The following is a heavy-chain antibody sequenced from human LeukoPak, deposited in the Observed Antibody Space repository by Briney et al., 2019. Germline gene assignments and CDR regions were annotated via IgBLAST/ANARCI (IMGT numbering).Heavy chain of an antibody. D-gene: IGHD6-19*01. CDR2: ISSSGST. CDR3: ARRDRWLVRSWFDP. J-gene: IGHJ5*02. CDR1: GDSISSGDYY. Sequence: PSETLSLTCTVSGDSISSGDYYWSWIRQPAGKGLEWIGRISSSGSTNYNPSLKSRVTISVETSKNQFSLKLSSVTAADTAVYYCARRDRWLVRSWFDPWGQGTLVTVSS. V-gene: IGHV4-61*02.